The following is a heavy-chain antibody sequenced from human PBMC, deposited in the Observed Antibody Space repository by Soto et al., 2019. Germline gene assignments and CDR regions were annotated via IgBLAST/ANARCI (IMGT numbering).Heavy chain of an antibody. CDR3: ARGGYYCSSTSCYQNWFDP. CDR2: INHSGST. D-gene: IGHD2-2*01. Sequence: SSETLSLTCAVYGGSFSGYYWSWIRQPPGKGLEWIGEINHSGSTNYNPSLKSRVTISVDTSKNQFSLKLSSVTAADTAVYYCARGGYYCSSTSCYQNWFDPWGQGTLVTVSS. V-gene: IGHV4-34*01. J-gene: IGHJ5*02. CDR1: GGSFSGYY.